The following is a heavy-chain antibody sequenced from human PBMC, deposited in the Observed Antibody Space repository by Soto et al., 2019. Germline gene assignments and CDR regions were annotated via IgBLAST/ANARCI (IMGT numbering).Heavy chain of an antibody. V-gene: IGHV3-23*01. CDR3: AKAGSSSWYNWFDP. Sequence: GGSLRLSCAASGFTFSSYAMSWVRQAPGKGLEWVSAISGSGGSTYYADSVKGRCTISRDNSKNTLYLQMNSLRAEDTAVYYCAKAGSSSWYNWFDPWGQGTLVTVSS. CDR1: GFTFSSYA. D-gene: IGHD6-13*01. CDR2: ISGSGGST. J-gene: IGHJ5*02.